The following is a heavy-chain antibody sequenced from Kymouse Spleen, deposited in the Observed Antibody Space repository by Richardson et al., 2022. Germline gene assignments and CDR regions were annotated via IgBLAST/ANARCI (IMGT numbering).Heavy chain of an antibody. CDR2: IYYSGST. CDR3: ARQMGLLPLFDY. J-gene: IGHJ4*02. CDR1: GGSISSSSYY. Sequence: QLQLQESGPGLVKPSETLSLTCTVSGGSISSSSYYWGWIRQPPGKGLEWIGSIYYSGSTYYNPSLKSRVTISVDTSKNQFSLKLSSVTAADTAVYYCARQMGLLPLFDYWGQGTLVTVSS. V-gene: IGHV4-39*01. D-gene: IGHD3-22*01.